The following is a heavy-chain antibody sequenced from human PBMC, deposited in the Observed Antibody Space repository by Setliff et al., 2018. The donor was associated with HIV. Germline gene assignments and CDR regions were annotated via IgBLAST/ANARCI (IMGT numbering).Heavy chain of an antibody. V-gene: IGHV1-3*01. J-gene: IGHJ5*01. D-gene: IGHD3-22*01. CDR2: INAGNGNT. CDR3: ARHYFDSNSYYRPPFDS. CDR1: GYTSTSYA. Sequence: EASVKVSCKASGYTSTSYAMHWVRQAPGQRLEWMGWINAGNGNTKYSQKFQGRVTITRDTSTSTAYMELSSLRSEDTAIYYCARHYFDSNSYYRPPFDSWGQGTPVTSPQ.